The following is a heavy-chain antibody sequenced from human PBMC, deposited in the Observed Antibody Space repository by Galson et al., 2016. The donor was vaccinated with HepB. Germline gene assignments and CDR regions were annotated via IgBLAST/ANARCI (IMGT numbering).Heavy chain of an antibody. Sequence: SLRLSCAGSGFTFSHAWMTWVRQAPGMGLEWLGRMKSKIDGGTTDYAAPVKGRFTISRDDSKNTFYLQMNSLETEDTGVYYCTTDRRWFGDSIYYYGMDVWGQGTTVTVSS. J-gene: IGHJ6*02. CDR2: MKSKIDGGTT. D-gene: IGHD3-10*01. V-gene: IGHV3-15*01. CDR3: TTDRRWFGDSIYYYGMDV. CDR1: GFTFSHAW.